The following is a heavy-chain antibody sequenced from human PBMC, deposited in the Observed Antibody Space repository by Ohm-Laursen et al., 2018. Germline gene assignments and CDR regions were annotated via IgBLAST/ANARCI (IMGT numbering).Heavy chain of an antibody. J-gene: IGHJ4*02. V-gene: IGHV3-15*01. Sequence: SLRLSCSASGFTFSNAWMSWVRQAPGKGLEWVGRIKRKADGETTDYAAPVKDRLTISRDDSKTTLYLQMNSLKTEDTAVYYCARDLSRLLLFDYWGQGTLVTVSS. CDR2: IKRKADGETT. D-gene: IGHD2-21*02. CDR1: GFTFSNAW. CDR3: ARDLSRLLLFDY.